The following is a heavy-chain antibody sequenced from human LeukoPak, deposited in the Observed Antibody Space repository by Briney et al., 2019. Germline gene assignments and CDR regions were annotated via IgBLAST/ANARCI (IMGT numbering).Heavy chain of an antibody. J-gene: IGHJ6*04. CDR3: AKAISSWYYYGMNV. D-gene: IGHD6-13*01. Sequence: GGPLRLSCAASGITFSNYWMSWVRQAPGKGLEWVANINPDGSEKNYAHSVKGRFTISRDNSKNALYLQMSSLRAEDTAVYYCAKAISSWYYYGMNVWGKGTTVTVSS. CDR2: INPDGSEK. CDR1: GITFSNYW. V-gene: IGHV3-7*03.